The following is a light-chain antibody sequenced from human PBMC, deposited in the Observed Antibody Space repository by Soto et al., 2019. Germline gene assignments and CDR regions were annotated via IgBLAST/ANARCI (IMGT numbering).Light chain of an antibody. Sequence: EIVLTQSPDTLFLSPGERATLSCRASQSITNNWLAWYQQKLGQAPGLLIFGASHRPGGIPAKFIGSGSATDFTLTISTLEPEDFAVYYCQQYGGAPYTFGQGTKLQIK. V-gene: IGKV3-20*01. CDR2: GAS. CDR3: QQYGGAPYT. J-gene: IGKJ2*01. CDR1: QSITNNW.